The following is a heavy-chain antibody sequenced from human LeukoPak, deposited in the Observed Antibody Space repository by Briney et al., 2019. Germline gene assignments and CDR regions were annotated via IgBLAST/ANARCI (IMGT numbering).Heavy chain of an antibody. D-gene: IGHD2/OR15-2a*01. V-gene: IGHV3-30-3*01. CDR1: GFTFNDYA. CDR2: ISYDGYDK. J-gene: IGHJ4*02. Sequence: GGSPRLSCAASGFTFNDYAMYWVRQAPGKGLEWVTLISYDGYDKSYADSVRGRFTISRDNSRNTLYLQMDSLRSEDTAVYYCAKDAQSIGSYFDSWGQGSLVIVSS. CDR3: AKDAQSIGSYFDS.